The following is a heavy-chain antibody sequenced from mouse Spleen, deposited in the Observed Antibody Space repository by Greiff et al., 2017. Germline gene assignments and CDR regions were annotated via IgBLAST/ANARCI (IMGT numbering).Heavy chain of an antibody. D-gene: IGHD1-1*01. J-gene: IGHJ2*01. CDR1: GYTFTSYW. V-gene: IGHV1-69*01. Sequence: QVQLQQPGAELVMPGASVKLSCKASGYTFTSYWMHWVKQRPGQGLEWIGEIDPSDSYTNYNQKFKGKATLTVDKSSSTAYMQRSSLTSEDSAVYYCVCYYDGSYGGYWGQGTTLTVSS. CDR3: VCYYDGSYGGY. CDR2: IDPSDSYT.